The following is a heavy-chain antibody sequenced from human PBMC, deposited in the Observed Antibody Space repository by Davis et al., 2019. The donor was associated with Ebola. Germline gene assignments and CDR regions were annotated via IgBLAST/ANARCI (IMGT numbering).Heavy chain of an antibody. CDR3: TTLDILAAYVPYAMDV. CDR1: PYSFSDYY. Sequence: ASVKASCKGSPYSFSDYYIHWVQGAPGPGSEWVGLVYPNAGKTVYAEKFQDRVTITADRSTDTVYMELSSLRFEDAAVYYCTTLDILAAYVPYAMDVWGQGTTVTVS. D-gene: IGHD3-9*01. CDR2: VYPNAGKT. J-gene: IGHJ6*02. V-gene: IGHV1-69-2*01.